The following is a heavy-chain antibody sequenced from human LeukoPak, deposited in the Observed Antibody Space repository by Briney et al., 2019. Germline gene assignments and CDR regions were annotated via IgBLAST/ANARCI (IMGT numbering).Heavy chain of an antibody. Sequence: GGSLRLSCGASGFTFSTYTMSWVRQAPGKGLGWVSSIVGTSDTRYADSVKGRFTISRDNSKSTLYLQMNDLGAEDTAVYYCAKEGYSYGRDAFDIWGQGTMVTVSS. CDR2: IVGTSDTR. CDR3: AKEGYSYGRDAFDI. D-gene: IGHD5-18*01. CDR1: GFTFSTYT. V-gene: IGHV3-23*01. J-gene: IGHJ3*02.